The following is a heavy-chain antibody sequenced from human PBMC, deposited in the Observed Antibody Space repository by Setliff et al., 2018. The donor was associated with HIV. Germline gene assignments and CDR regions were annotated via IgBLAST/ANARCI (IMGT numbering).Heavy chain of an antibody. CDR1: GFTVSSNY. J-gene: IGHJ1*01. V-gene: IGHV3-53*01. CDR2: IYSGGST. D-gene: IGHD3-10*01. Sequence: LRLSCAVSGFTVSSNYMSWVRQAPGKGLEWVSVIYSGGSTYYADSVEGRFTISRDNSKNTLYLRMNSLRAEDTAVYYCAQAQTSVSGSFYQYLQHWGQGTLVTVSS. CDR3: AQAQTSVSGSFYQYLQH.